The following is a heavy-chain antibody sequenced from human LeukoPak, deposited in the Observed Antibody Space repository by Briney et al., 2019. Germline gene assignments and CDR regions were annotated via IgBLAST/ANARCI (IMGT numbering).Heavy chain of an antibody. V-gene: IGHV3-23*01. CDR1: GFTVSSNY. D-gene: IGHD3-3*01. CDR3: AKDPSFWSGYLDY. J-gene: IGHJ4*02. CDR2: ISGSGGST. Sequence: GGSLRLSCAASGFTVSSNYMSWVRQAPGKGLEWVSAISGSGGSTYYADSVKGRFTISRDNSKNTLYLQMNSLRAEDTAVYYCAKDPSFWSGYLDYWGQGTLVTVSS.